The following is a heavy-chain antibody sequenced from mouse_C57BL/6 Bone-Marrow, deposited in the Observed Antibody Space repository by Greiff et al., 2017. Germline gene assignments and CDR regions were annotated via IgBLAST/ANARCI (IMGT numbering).Heavy chain of an antibody. CDR2: IDPENGDT. V-gene: IGHV14-4*01. CDR3: TNGKRFAY. Sequence: EVQLQQSGAELVRPGASVKLSCTASGFNIKDDYMHWVKQRPEQGLEWIGWIDPENGDTEYASKVQGKATITADTASNTAYLQLSSLTSEDTAVYYCTNGKRFAYWGQGTLVTVSA. J-gene: IGHJ3*01. CDR1: GFNIKDDY. D-gene: IGHD2-1*01.